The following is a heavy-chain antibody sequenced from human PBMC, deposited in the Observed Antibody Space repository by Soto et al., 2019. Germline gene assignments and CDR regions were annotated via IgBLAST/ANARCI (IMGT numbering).Heavy chain of an antibody. J-gene: IGHJ4*02. CDR1: GFTFSSYA. CDR3: VGWTATGYGDYRAFDY. Sequence: GGSLRLSCAASGFTFSSYAMSWVRQAPGKGLEWVSAISGSGGSTYYADSVKGRFTISRDNSKNTPYLQMNSLRAEDTAVYYCVGWTATGYGDYRAFDYWGQGTLVTVSS. V-gene: IGHV3-23*01. CDR2: ISGSGGST. D-gene: IGHD4-17*01.